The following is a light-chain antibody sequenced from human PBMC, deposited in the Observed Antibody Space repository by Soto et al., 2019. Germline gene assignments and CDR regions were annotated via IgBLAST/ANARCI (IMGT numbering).Light chain of an antibody. Sequence: ENVLTQSPVTLSLSPGERATLSCRASQSISVYLAWYQQKPGQAPRLLIYDGSNRATGIPARFSGSGSGTEFTLTICSLQPDDFATYYCQHYNSYSEAFGQGTKVDNK. CDR2: DGS. J-gene: IGKJ1*01. CDR3: QHYNSYSEA. CDR1: QSISVY. V-gene: IGKV3-11*01.